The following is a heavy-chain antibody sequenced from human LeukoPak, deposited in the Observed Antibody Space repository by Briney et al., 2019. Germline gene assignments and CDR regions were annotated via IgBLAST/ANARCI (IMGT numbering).Heavy chain of an antibody. CDR1: GGSISSYY. V-gene: IGHV4-59*01. Sequence: SETLSLTCTVSGGSISSYYWSWIRRPPGKGLEWIGYIYDSGSTTYNPSLKSRVTMSVDTSKNQFSLKLSSVTAADTAVYYCASQDLRITIFGVVLQYFDYWGQGTLVTVSS. CDR3: ASQDLRITIFGVVLQYFDY. D-gene: IGHD3-3*01. CDR2: IYDSGST. J-gene: IGHJ4*02.